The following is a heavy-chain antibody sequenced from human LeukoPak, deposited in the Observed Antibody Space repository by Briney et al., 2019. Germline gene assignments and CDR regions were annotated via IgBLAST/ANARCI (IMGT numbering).Heavy chain of an antibody. D-gene: IGHD3-22*01. Sequence: SSETLSLTCAVYGGSFSGYYWSWIRQPPGKGLEWIGEINHSGSTNYNPSLKSRVTISVDTSKNQFSLKLGSVTAADTAVYYCARRHANNYDSSGYYFDYWGQGTLVTVSS. CDR3: ARRHANNYDSSGYYFDY. V-gene: IGHV4-34*01. CDR2: INHSGST. J-gene: IGHJ4*02. CDR1: GGSFSGYY.